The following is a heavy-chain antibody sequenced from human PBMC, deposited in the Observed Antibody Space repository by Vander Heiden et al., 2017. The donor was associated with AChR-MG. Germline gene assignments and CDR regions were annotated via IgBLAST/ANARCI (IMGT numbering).Heavy chain of an antibody. D-gene: IGHD3-10*01. J-gene: IGHJ4*01. CDR3: AKDGSPCGSGSYRPDY. CDR1: GFTFSSYA. CDR2: ISGSGGST. V-gene: IGHV3-23*01. Sequence: EVQLLESGGGLVQPGGSLRLSCAASGFTFSSYAMSWVRRAPGKGLEWVAAISGSGGSTYYADSVKGRFTISRDNSKNTLYLQMNSLRAEDTAVYYCAKDGSPCGSGSYRPDYWGHGSLVTVSS.